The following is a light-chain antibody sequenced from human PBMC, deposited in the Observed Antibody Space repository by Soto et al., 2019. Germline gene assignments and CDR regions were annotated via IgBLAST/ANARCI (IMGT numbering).Light chain of an antibody. CDR1: QSISSW. CDR3: QQYNSYWT. CDR2: DAS. V-gene: IGKV1-5*01. Sequence: IQLTQSPSTLSSSVGDRVTITCRASQSISSWLVCSQQKPGAARKLRIYDASSLESGVPSWFSGSGSGKEFPLTISSVQPDDFATYYCQQYNSYWTFGQGTKVDIK. J-gene: IGKJ1*01.